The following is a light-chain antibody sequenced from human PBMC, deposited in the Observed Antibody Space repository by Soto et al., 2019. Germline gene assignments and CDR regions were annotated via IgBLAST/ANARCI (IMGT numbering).Light chain of an antibody. J-gene: IGKJ5*01. CDR2: GAS. CDR3: FQYGSSPHT. CDR1: QSVSSNY. V-gene: IGKV3-20*01. Sequence: IVFTQSPGTRYLSPGERASLSCRASQSVSSNYVAWFQRTPGQAPRLLISGASNRDSDIPDRFSGRGSWTDFTLTISRLEPEDVEVDYCFQYGSSPHTFGQGTRLEIK.